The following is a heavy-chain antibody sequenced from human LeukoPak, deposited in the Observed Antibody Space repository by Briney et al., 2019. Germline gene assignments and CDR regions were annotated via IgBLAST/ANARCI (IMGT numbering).Heavy chain of an antibody. Sequence: GGSLRLSCAASGFTFSSYSMNWVRQAPGKGLEWVSYISSSSSTIYYADSMKGRFTISRDNAKNSLYLQMNSLRAEDTAVYYCARVYDFWSGYIGFSGAFDIWGQGTMVTVSS. CDR1: GFTFSSYS. CDR3: ARVYDFWSGYIGFSGAFDI. J-gene: IGHJ3*02. V-gene: IGHV3-48*04. D-gene: IGHD3-3*01. CDR2: ISSSSSTI.